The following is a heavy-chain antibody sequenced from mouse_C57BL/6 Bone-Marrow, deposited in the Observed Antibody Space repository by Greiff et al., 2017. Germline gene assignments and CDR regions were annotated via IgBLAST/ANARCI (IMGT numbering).Heavy chain of an antibody. J-gene: IGHJ2*01. D-gene: IGHD2-5*01. CDR1: GYAFSSSW. V-gene: IGHV1-82*01. CDR2: IYPGDGDT. Sequence: QVQLQQSGPELVKPGASVKISCKASGYAFSSSWMNWVKRRPGKGLEWIGRIYPGDGDTNYNGKFKGKATLTADKSSSTAYMQLSSLTSEDSAVYFCARDPYYSIYFDDWGQGTTLTVSS. CDR3: ARDPYYSIYFDD.